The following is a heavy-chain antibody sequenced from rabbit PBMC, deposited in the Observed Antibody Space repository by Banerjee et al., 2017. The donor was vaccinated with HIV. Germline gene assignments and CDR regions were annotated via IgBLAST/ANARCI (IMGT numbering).Heavy chain of an antibody. J-gene: IGHJ4*01. V-gene: IGHV1S40*01. CDR1: GIDFSSSGY. CDR3: ARDGDVSGYDYFDL. D-gene: IGHD1-1*01. Sequence: QSLEESGGDLVKPGASLTLTCKASGIDFSSSGYMCWVRQAPGKGLELIACIYTSTGSTYYASWAKGRFTISKPSSTAVTLQMTSLTAADTATYFCARDGDVSGYDYFDLWGQGTLVTDS. CDR2: IYTSTGST.